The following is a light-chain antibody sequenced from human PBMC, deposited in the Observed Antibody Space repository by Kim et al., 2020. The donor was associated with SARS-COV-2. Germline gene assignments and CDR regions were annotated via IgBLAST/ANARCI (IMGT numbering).Light chain of an antibody. CDR1: SSDVSRYNR. J-gene: IGLJ1*01. CDR2: EVD. Sequence: SVTIYCGGNSSDVSRYNRVSWYQQPPGTAPKFIIYEVDNRPSGVPDRFSGSKSGNTASLTISGLQAEDEADYYCSSYTSTNTYVFGTGTQLTVL. V-gene: IGLV2-18*02. CDR3: SSYTSTNTYV.